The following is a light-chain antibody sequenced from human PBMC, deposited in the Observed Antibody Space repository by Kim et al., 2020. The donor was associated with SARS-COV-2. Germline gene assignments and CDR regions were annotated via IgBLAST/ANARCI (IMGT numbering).Light chain of an antibody. CDR2: YDR. J-gene: IGLJ1*01. V-gene: IGLV3-21*01. CDR3: QVWDTNTDHHV. CDR1: NIGSKS. Sequence: SYELTQPPSVSVAPGETARITCGGTNIGSKSVHWYQQRPGRAPVLVIYYDRDRPSGIPERFSGSNSGNTATLTISGVEAGDEADYYYQVWDTNTDHHVFG.